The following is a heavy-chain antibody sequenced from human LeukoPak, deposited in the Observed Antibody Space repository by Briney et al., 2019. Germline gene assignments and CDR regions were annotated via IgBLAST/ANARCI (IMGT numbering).Heavy chain of an antibody. J-gene: IGHJ6*02. D-gene: IGHD2-2*01. CDR3: ARGPPAKPGTGYYYGMDV. V-gene: IGHV4-34*01. CDR2: INHSGST. CDR1: GGSSSGYY. Sequence: SETLSLTCAVYGGSSSGYYWSWIRQPPGKGLEWIGEINHSGSTNYNPSLKSRVTISVDMSKNQFSLKLSSVTAADTAVYYCARGPPAKPGTGYYYGMDVWGQGTTVTVSS.